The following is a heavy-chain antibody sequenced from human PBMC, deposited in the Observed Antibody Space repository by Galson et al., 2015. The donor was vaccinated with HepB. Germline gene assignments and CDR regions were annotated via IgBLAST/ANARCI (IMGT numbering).Heavy chain of an antibody. CDR3: AKLSLSYSSSLDN. J-gene: IGHJ4*01. D-gene: IGHD5-18*01. CDR2: INSNGADT. Sequence: SLRLSCAASGFTFSIYAMGWVRQAPGQGLEWVSAINSNGADTYYPDSLKGRFTISRDNSKNTLYLQMNNLRAEDTAVYYCAKLSLSYSSSLDNWGQGALVTVSA. CDR1: GFTFSIYA. V-gene: IGHV3-23*01.